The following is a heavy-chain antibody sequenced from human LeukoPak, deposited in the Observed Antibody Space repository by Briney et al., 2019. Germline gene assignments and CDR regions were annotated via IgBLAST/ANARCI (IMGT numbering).Heavy chain of an antibody. V-gene: IGHV4-59*01. CDR1: GGSISTYY. Sequence: PSETLSLTCTGSGGSISTYYWSWIRQPPGKGLEWIGHIYYSGSTNYNPSLKSRVTIAVDTSKNHFSLKLSSVTAADTAVYYCTRNYDSSGYTTFGYWGRGTLVTVSS. CDR3: TRNYDSSGYTTFGY. CDR2: IYYSGST. J-gene: IGHJ4*02. D-gene: IGHD3-22*01.